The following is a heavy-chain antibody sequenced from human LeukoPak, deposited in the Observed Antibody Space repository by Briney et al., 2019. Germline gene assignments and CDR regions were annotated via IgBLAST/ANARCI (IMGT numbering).Heavy chain of an antibody. CDR1: GFTFSSYG. V-gene: IGHV3-30*18. J-gene: IGHJ5*02. CDR3: AKEGRPGCIAVAGANWFDP. D-gene: IGHD6-19*01. CDR2: ISYDGSNK. Sequence: GGSLRLSCAASGFTFSSYGMHWVRQAPGKGLEWVAVISYDGSNKYYADSVKGRFTISRDNSKNTLYLQMNSLRAEDTAVYYCAKEGRPGCIAVAGANWFDPWGQGTLVTVSS.